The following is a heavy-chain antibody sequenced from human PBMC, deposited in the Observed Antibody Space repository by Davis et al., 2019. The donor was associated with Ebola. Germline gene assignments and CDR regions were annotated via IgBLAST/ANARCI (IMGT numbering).Heavy chain of an antibody. D-gene: IGHD5-12*01. CDR1: GFTFSSYS. CDR2: ISSSGSTI. V-gene: IGHV3-48*01. Sequence: GGFLRLSCAASGFTFSSYSMNWVRQAPGKGLEGVSYISSSGSTIYYADSVKGRFTISRDNSKNTLYLQMNSLRAEDTAVYYCAKDHWATFDYWGQGTLVTVSS. J-gene: IGHJ4*02. CDR3: AKDHWATFDY.